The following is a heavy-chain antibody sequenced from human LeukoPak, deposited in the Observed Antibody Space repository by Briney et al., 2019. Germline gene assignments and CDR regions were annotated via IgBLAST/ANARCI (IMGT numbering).Heavy chain of an antibody. Sequence: GGSLRLSCAASGFTFSSYWMSWVRQAPGKGLEWVANIKQDGSEKYYVDSVKGRFTISRDNSKNTLYLQMNSLRAEDTAVYYCAKDPNGDYVGAFDSWDQGTRVTVSS. CDR2: IKQDGSEK. CDR1: GFTFSSYW. V-gene: IGHV3-7*03. J-gene: IGHJ3*02. D-gene: IGHD4-17*01. CDR3: AKDPNGDYVGAFDS.